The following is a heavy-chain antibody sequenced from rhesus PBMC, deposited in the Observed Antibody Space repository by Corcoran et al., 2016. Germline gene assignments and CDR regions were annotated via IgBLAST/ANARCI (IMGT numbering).Heavy chain of an antibody. CDR2: IKSKAVGGTT. Sequence: EVQLVESGGGLVQPGGSLRLSCAASGFTFSNVWLNWVRQAPGKGREWVARIKSKAVGGTTDYAASVKGRFTISRDDSKNTLYLQMNSLKTEDTAVYYCTTLGYSSGFFFDYWGQGVLVTVSS. CDR3: TTLGYSSGFFFDY. V-gene: IGHV3-30*01. D-gene: IGHD6-31*01. J-gene: IGHJ4*01. CDR1: GFTFSNVW.